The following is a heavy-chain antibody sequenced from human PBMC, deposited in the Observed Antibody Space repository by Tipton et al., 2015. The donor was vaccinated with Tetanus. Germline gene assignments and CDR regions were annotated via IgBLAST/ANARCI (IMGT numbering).Heavy chain of an antibody. V-gene: IGHV4-30-2*01. J-gene: IGHJ6*02. CDR1: GAPISSIYS. D-gene: IGHD1-1*01. CDR3: VTVNFPNYYHYGMDV. CDR2: VFRSGSA. Sequence: TLSLTCAVSGAPISSIYSWSWIRQPPGKGLEWIGYVFRSGSADYNLSLKSRVNISLDRSENQISLMLTSVTAADTAVYYCVTVNFPNYYHYGMDVWGQGTTVTVSS.